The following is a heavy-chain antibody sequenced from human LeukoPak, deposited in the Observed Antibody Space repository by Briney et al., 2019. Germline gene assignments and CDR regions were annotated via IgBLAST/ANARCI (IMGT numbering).Heavy chain of an antibody. V-gene: IGHV3-20*04. J-gene: IGHJ6*03. CDR2: INWNGGST. D-gene: IGHD1-26*01. Sequence: GGSLRLSCAASGFTFSSYWMSWVRQAPGKGLEWVSGINWNGGSTGYADSVKGRFTISRDNAKNSLYLQMNSLRAEDTALYYCARDHGSREAYYCYMDVWGKGTTVTVSS. CDR3: ARDHGSREAYYCYMDV. CDR1: GFTFSSYW.